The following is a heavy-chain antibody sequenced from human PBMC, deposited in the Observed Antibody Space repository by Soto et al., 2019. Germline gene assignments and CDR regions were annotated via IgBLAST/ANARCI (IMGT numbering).Heavy chain of an antibody. V-gene: IGHV4-39*07. J-gene: IGHJ5*02. CDR1: GGSISSSSFH. Sequence: PSETLSLTCTVSGGSISSSSFHWCWIRQPPGKGLEWIGEINHSGSTNYNPSLKSRVTISVDTSKNQFSLKLSSVTAADTAVYYCARYSSSWYLGWFDPWGQGTLVTDSS. CDR2: INHSGST. CDR3: ARYSSSWYLGWFDP. D-gene: IGHD6-13*01.